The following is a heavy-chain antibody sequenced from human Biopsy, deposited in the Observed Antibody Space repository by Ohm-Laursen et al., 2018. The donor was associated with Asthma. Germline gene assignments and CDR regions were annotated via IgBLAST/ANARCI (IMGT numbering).Heavy chain of an antibody. J-gene: IGHJ3*02. CDR3: ARTYYDFSTGHVNDAFDI. V-gene: IGHV1-3*01. CDR2: INAGNGNT. D-gene: IGHD3-3*01. CDR1: GYTFISYA. Sequence: ASVKVSCKVSGYTFISYAMHWVRQAPGQRLEWMGWINAGNGNTKYSQKFQGRVTITRDTSASTAYMELSRLRSEDTAVYYCARTYYDFSTGHVNDAFDIWGQGTMVTVSS.